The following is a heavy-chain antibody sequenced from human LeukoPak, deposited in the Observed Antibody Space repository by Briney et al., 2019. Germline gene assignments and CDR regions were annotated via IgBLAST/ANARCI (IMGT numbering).Heavy chain of an antibody. CDR1: GGTFSSYA. D-gene: IGHD3-22*01. J-gene: IGHJ4*02. CDR3: AGTGTKTYYYDSSGYYYD. V-gene: IGHV1-69*01. Sequence: SVKVSCKASGGTFSSYAISWVRQAPGQGREWMGGIIPILGTANYAQKFQGRVTITADESTSTAYMELSSLRSEDTAVYYCAGTGTKTYYYDSSGYYYDWGQGTLVTVSS. CDR2: IIPILGTA.